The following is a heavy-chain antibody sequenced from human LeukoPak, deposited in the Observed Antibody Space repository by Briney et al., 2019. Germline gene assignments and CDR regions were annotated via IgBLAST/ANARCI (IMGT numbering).Heavy chain of an antibody. D-gene: IGHD3-10*01. V-gene: IGHV4-38-2*01. Sequence: PSETLSLTCAVCGYSISSGYYWGWIRQPPGKGLEWIGSIYHSGSTYYNPSLKSRVTISVDTSKNQFSMKLSSVTAADTAVYYCARWDGSGRVYGMDVWGKGTTVTVSS. CDR1: GYSISSGYY. J-gene: IGHJ6*04. CDR3: ARWDGSGRVYGMDV. CDR2: IYHSGST.